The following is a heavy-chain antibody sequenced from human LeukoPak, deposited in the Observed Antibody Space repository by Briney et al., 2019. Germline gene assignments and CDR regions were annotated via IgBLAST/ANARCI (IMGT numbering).Heavy chain of an antibody. J-gene: IGHJ4*02. CDR3: ARVHGRTIDY. CDR1: GFTFSSYS. CDR2: ISSSSSYI. Sequence: GGSLGLSCAASGFTFSSYSMNWVRQAPGKGLEWVSSISSSSSYIYYADSVKGRFTISRDNAKNSLYLQMNSLRAEDTAVYYCARVHGRTIDYWGQGTLVTVSS. V-gene: IGHV3-21*01. D-gene: IGHD2-8*01.